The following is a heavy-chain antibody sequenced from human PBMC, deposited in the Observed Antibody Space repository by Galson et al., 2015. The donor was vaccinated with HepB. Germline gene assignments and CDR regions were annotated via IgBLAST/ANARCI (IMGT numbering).Heavy chain of an antibody. CDR3: AKFLHEPLSYNSYFYIDA. CDR2: ISGSGDTT. J-gene: IGHJ6*03. V-gene: IGHV3-23*01. CDR1: GFTFNNHA. D-gene: IGHD1-20*01. Sequence: SLRLSCAASGFTFNNHAMTWVRQAPGKGLEWVASISGSGDTTKYAASVKGRLTISRDNSKNTLALHINSLRDEDTAIYFCAKFLHEPLSYNSYFYIDAWGKGTTVTVSS.